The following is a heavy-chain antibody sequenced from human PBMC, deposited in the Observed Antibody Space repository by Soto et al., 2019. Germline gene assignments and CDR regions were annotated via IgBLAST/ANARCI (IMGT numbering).Heavy chain of an antibody. CDR2: IFPGGVNI. Sequence: ASVKVSCKAIGYSFTRHYMHWVRQAPGQGLEWMGTIFPGGVNIAYAQKFEGRVTMTKDTTTSTVYMELNSLTSEDTAIYYCAKYRTAAKTWFDPWGQGIQVT. J-gene: IGHJ5*02. CDR3: AKYRTAAKTWFDP. V-gene: IGHV1-46*01. D-gene: IGHD2-21*02. CDR1: GYSFTRHY.